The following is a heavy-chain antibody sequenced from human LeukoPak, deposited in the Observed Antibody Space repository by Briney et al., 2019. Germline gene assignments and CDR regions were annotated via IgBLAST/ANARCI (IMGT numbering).Heavy chain of an antibody. CDR3: ARVVDHDYGDYYLDY. Sequence: PGGSLRLSCAASGFTVSSNDMSWVRQAPGKGLEGISVIYSGGSTDYADSVKGRLTISRDNSKNTLYLQMNSLRAEDTAVYYCARVVDHDYGDYYLDYWGQGTLVTVSS. D-gene: IGHD4-17*01. CDR2: IYSGGST. CDR1: GFTVSSND. J-gene: IGHJ4*02. V-gene: IGHV3-53*01.